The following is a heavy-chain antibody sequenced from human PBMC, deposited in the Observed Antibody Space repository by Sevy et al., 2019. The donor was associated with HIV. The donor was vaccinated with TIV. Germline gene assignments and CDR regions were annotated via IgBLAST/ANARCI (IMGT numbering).Heavy chain of an antibody. V-gene: IGHV1-24*01. D-gene: IGHD3-22*01. Sequence: ASVKVSCKVSGYTLTQLSMHWVRQTPGKELEWMGRFDPEDGTTIYAQKFQGRVTMTEDTSTATAYLELSSLRSEDTAVYYCATTREYYSDNSGYLDYWGRGTLVTVSS. CDR3: ATTREYYSDNSGYLDY. J-gene: IGHJ4*02. CDR2: FDPEDGTT. CDR1: GYTLTQLS.